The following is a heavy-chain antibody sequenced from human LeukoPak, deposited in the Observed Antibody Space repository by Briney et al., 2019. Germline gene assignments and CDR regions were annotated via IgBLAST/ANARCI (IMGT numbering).Heavy chain of an antibody. Sequence: GGSLRLSCAASGFTFSNAWLNWVRQAPGKGLEWVGRSKRKIDGGTTDYGAPMKGRFTISRDDSKNTLYLQMNRLRTEDTALYHCVADYGEADGGLWYGMDVWGQGATVTVSS. CDR1: GFTFSNAW. V-gene: IGHV3-15*07. J-gene: IGHJ6*02. CDR3: VADYGEADGGLWYGMDV. D-gene: IGHD4-17*01. CDR2: SKRKIDGGTT.